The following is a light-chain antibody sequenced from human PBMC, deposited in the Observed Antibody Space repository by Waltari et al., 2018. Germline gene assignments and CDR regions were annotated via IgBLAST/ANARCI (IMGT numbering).Light chain of an antibody. CDR3: QQYNNWPPWT. CDR1: KSVSSN. J-gene: IGKJ1*01. V-gene: IGKV3-15*01. CDR2: GAS. Sequence: EIVMTQSPAPLSVSPGARATLSCRASKSVSSNLAWYQQKPGQAPRLLIYGASTRATGIPARFSGSGSGTEFTLTISSLQSEDFAVYYCQQYNNWPPWTFGQGTKVEIK.